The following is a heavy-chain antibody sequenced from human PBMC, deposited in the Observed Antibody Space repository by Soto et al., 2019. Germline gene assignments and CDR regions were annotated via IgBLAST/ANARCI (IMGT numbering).Heavy chain of an antibody. D-gene: IGHD1-26*01. CDR3: ARGVSAGVDY. V-gene: IGHV1-8*01. J-gene: IGHJ4*02. CDR1: GYSFTSVD. Sequence: ASVKVSCKASGYSFTSVDINWVRQTAGQGHERTGWRQPSTGRTGYAQKVQGRVTMTRDTSINTAYMELTTLTSDDTAFYYCARGVSAGVDYWGQGTLVTVSS. CDR2: RQPSTGRT.